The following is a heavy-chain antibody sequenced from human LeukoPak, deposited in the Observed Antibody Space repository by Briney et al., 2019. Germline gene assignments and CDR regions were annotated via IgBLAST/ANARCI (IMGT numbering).Heavy chain of an antibody. D-gene: IGHD4-17*01. J-gene: IGHJ4*02. CDR3: ARVGGYGDLDY. Sequence: GGSLRLSCAVSGFTVSNNYMSWVRQAPGKGLEWVSVIYSGGSTYYADSVKGRFTISRDNSKNTLYLQMNSLRAEDTAVYYCARVGGYGDLDYWGQGTLVTVSS. CDR1: GFTVSNNY. V-gene: IGHV3-53*01. CDR2: IYSGGST.